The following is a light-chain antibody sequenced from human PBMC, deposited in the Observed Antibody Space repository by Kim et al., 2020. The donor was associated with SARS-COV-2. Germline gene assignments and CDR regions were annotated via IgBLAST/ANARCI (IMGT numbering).Light chain of an antibody. Sequence: SAYVGDRVTLTCRARQSIGTRLAWYQQRPGKAPKLLIHMTSNLETGVPSRFSGSGSGTEFTLTISALQPDDFATYYCHQYTKYPYSFGQGTKLEI. CDR2: MTS. V-gene: IGKV1-5*03. J-gene: IGKJ2*01. CDR3: HQYTKYPYS. CDR1: QSIGTR.